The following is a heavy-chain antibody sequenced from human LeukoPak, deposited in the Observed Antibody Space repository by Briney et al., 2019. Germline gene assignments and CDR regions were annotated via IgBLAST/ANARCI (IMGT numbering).Heavy chain of an antibody. V-gene: IGHV4-4*07. CDR3: ARDSPFRQYRGSGSLGQYYHYYAMDV. Sequence: PSETLSLTCTVSGGSISTYYWTWIRQPAEKGLEWIGRIYTSGTSNYNPSLKSRVTMSLDTSKNQFSLRLTSVTAADTAVYYCARDSPFRQYRGSGSLGQYYHYYAMDVWGQGTTVTVSS. D-gene: IGHD3-10*01. CDR2: IYTSGTS. J-gene: IGHJ6*02. CDR1: GGSISTYY.